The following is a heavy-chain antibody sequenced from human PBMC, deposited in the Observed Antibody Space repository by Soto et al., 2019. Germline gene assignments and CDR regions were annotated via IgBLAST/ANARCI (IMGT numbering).Heavy chain of an antibody. CDR3: AKDLDGGFGELFFDK. D-gene: IGHD3-10*01. V-gene: IGHV3-23*01. CDR2: ISGGSETT. Sequence: EVQLLESGGGLVQPGGSLRLSCVASGFAFSNYALGWVRQAPGKALEWVSGISGGSETTSYADSVKGRFTISRDNAKDTLLLQMNSLRAEDTATYFCAKDLDGGFGELFFDKWGQGTLVTVSS. J-gene: IGHJ4*02. CDR1: GFAFSNYA.